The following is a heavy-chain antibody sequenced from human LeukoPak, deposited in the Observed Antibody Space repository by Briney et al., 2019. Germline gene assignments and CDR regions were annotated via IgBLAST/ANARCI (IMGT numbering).Heavy chain of an antibody. D-gene: IGHD3-16*01. V-gene: IGHV4-34*01. J-gene: IGHJ6*02. Sequence: PSETLSLTCAVYGGSFSGYYWSWIRQPPGKGLEWIGEINHSGSTNYNPSLKSRVTISVDTSKNQFSLKLSSVTAADTAVYYCARGLGGSYYYYGMDVWGQGTTVTVSS. CDR1: GGSFSGYY. CDR2: INHSGST. CDR3: ARGLGGSYYYYGMDV.